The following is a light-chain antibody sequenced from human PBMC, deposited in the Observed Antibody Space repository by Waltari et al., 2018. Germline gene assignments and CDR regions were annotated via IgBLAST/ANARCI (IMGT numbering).Light chain of an antibody. CDR3: MQSLQTPFS. Sequence: DLVMTQTPLSLPVTPGEPASISCRSSQSLLDSDGYTHLHWYLQKPGQSPQLLIYLGSNRASGVPDRFSGSGSGTDFTLKVSRVEAEDAGVYYCMQSLQTPFSFGQGTKVEIK. J-gene: IGKJ2*03. CDR1: QSLLDSDGYTH. CDR2: LGS. V-gene: IGKV2-28*01.